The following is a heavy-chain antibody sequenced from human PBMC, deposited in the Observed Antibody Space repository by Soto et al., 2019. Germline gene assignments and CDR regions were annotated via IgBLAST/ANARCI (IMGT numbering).Heavy chain of an antibody. D-gene: IGHD3-3*01. Sequence: EVQLLESGGGLVQPGASLRLSCAASGCTFSSYAMSWVRQAPGQGLEWVSAISGSGGSTYYADSVKGRVTISRDKSKNSLYLLMNRLRDEDTEVYYCANSPPSFSDFWCGNYDFDAWGQGTLVTVSS. J-gene: IGHJ4*02. CDR3: ANSPPSFSDFWCGNYDFDA. CDR2: ISGSGGST. V-gene: IGHV3-23*01. CDR1: GCTFSSYA.